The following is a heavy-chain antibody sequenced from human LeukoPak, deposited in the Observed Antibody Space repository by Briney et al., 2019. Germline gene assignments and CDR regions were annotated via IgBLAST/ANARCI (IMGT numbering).Heavy chain of an antibody. CDR1: GYTFTGYY. CDR2: INPNSGGT. CDR3: ARAYCGGDCSLPYYFDY. Sequence: ASVKVSCKASGYTFTGYYMHWVRQAPGQGLEWMGWINPNSGGTNYAQKFQGRVTMTRDTSISTAYMELSRLRSHDTAVYYCARAYCGGDCSLPYYFDYWGQGTLVTVSS. D-gene: IGHD2-21*02. J-gene: IGHJ4*02. V-gene: IGHV1-2*02.